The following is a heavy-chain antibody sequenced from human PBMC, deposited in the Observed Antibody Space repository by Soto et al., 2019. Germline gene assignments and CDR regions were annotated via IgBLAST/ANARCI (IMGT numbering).Heavy chain of an antibody. CDR2: ISYDGSNK. CDR1: GFTFSSYA. CDR3: ARDCCRSVTDPILTCGMDV. J-gene: IGHJ6*02. D-gene: IGHD4-17*01. Sequence: QVQLVESGGGVVQPGRSLRLSCAASGFTFSSYAMHWVRQAPGKGLEWVAVISYDGSNKYYSDSVKGRFTISRDNSKNTLYLQMNSLGAEDTALYSCARDCCRSVTDPILTCGMDVWGQGTTVTVSS. V-gene: IGHV3-30-3*01.